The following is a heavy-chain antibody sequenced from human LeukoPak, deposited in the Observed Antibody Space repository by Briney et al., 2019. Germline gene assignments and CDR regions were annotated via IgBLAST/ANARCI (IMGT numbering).Heavy chain of an antibody. D-gene: IGHD3-10*01. V-gene: IGHV3-23*01. J-gene: IGHJ4*02. CDR1: GFTFSSYA. CDR3: AKLLDSGSYYKYDY. CDR2: ISGGGSFT. Sequence: PWGSLRLSCAASGFTFSSYAMSWVRQAPVKGLEWVSTISGGGSFTYHADSVKGRFTISRDNSMKTLYLQMNSLRAEDTAVYYCAKLLDSGSYYKYDYWGQGILVTVSS.